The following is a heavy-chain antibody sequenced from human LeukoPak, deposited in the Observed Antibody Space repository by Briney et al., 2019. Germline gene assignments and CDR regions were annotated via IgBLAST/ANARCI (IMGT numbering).Heavy chain of an antibody. Sequence: GRSLRLSCAASGFTFSSYAMHWVRQAPGKGLEWVAVISYDGSNKYYADSVKGRFTTSRDNSKNTLYLQMNSLRAEDTAVYYCARDDFDYWGQGTLVTVSS. CDR3: ARDDFDY. CDR2: ISYDGSNK. J-gene: IGHJ4*02. CDR1: GFTFSSYA. V-gene: IGHV3-30*04.